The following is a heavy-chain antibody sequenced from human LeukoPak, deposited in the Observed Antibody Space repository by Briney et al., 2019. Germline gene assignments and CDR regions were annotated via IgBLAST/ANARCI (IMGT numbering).Heavy chain of an antibody. V-gene: IGHV3-74*01. CDR1: DNYW. Sequence: PGGSLRLSCAASDNYWMHWVRQVPGKGRVWVSHINSDGSWTSYADSVKGRFTISKDNAKNTVYLQMNSLRAEDTAVYYCVSFYETYWGRGTLVTVSS. D-gene: IGHD2/OR15-2a*01. CDR2: INSDGSWT. CDR3: VSFYETY. J-gene: IGHJ4*02.